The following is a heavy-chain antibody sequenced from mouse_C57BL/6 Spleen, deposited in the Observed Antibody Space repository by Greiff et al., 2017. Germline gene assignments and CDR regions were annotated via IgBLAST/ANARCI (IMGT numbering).Heavy chain of an antibody. Sequence: EVQLQQSGPELVKPGASVKISCKASGYSFTGYYMNWVKQSPEKSLEWIGEINPSTGGTTYNQKFKAKATLTVDKSSSTAYMQLKSLTSEDSAVYYCARNYYGSSHAMDYWGQGTSVTVSS. D-gene: IGHD1-1*01. CDR2: INPSTGGT. J-gene: IGHJ4*01. CDR1: GYSFTGYY. CDR3: ARNYYGSSHAMDY. V-gene: IGHV1-42*01.